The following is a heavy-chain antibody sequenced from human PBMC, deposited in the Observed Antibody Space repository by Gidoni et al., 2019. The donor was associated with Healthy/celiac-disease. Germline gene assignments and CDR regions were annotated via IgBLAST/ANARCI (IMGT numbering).Heavy chain of an antibody. D-gene: IGHD2-2*02. J-gene: IGHJ6*02. CDR1: GFTFSSYG. CDR2: ISYDGSKK. Sequence: QVQLVESGGGVVQPGRSLILSCAASGFTFSSYGMPWVSQAPGKGLEWVAVISYDGSKKYYADSVKGRFTISRDNSKNTLYLQMNSLRAEDTAVYYCAKGDSTVVVPAAIPVYYYYGMDVWGQGTTVTVSS. CDR3: AKGDSTVVVPAAIPVYYYYGMDV. V-gene: IGHV3-30*18.